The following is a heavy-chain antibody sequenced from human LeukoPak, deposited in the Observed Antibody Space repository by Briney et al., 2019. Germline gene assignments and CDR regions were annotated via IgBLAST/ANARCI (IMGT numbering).Heavy chain of an antibody. D-gene: IGHD1-26*01. V-gene: IGHV4-39*07. CDR2: INHSGST. J-gene: IGHJ6*03. CDR3: ARRGSYRHYYYYMDV. CDR1: GGSISSSSYY. Sequence: SETLSLTCTVSGGSISSSSYYWGWIRQPPGKGLEWIGEINHSGSTNYNPSLKSRVTISVDTSKNQFSLKLSSVTAADTAVYYCARRGSYRHYYYYMDVWGKGTTVTVSS.